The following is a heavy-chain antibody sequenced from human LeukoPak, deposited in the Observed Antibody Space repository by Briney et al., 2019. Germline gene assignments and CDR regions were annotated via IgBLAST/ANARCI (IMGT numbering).Heavy chain of an antibody. V-gene: IGHV3-30-3*01. Sequence: GGSLRLSCAASGLTFSSYAMHWVRQSPGKGLEWLAAISYDGGNKYFTDSVKGRFIISRDDSKNTLYLQMNSLRAEDTAVYYCARWYYYDSSGSPDYWGQGTLVTASS. D-gene: IGHD3-22*01. J-gene: IGHJ4*02. CDR1: GLTFSSYA. CDR3: ARWYYYDSSGSPDY. CDR2: ISYDGGNK.